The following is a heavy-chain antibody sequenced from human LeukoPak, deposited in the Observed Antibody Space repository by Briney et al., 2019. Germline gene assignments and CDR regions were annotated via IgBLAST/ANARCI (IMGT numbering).Heavy chain of an antibody. CDR2: IKEDGTTI. CDR1: GFTLSNYW. Sequence: PGGSLRLSCTASGFTLSNYWMGWVRPAPGKGLEWVANIKEDGTTIYYVDSVKGRFTISRDNAKNPLCLQMNSVRDEDTAVYYCARVVDYGWFDPWGQGTLVAVSS. CDR3: ARVVDYGWFDP. J-gene: IGHJ5*02. D-gene: IGHD3-16*01. V-gene: IGHV3-7*01.